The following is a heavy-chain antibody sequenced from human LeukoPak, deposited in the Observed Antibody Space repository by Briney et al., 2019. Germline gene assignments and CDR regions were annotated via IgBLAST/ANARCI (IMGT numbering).Heavy chain of an antibody. J-gene: IGHJ6*02. CDR1: GGSFSGYY. V-gene: IGHV4-34*01. CDR2: INHSGST. Sequence: SETLSLTCAVYGGSFSGYYWSWIRQPPGKGLEWIGEINHSGSTNYNPSLKSRVTISVDTSKNQFSLKLSSVTAADTAVYYCARGRAAARQAYYYGMDVWGQGTTVTVSS. CDR3: ARGRAAARQAYYYGMDV. D-gene: IGHD6-6*01.